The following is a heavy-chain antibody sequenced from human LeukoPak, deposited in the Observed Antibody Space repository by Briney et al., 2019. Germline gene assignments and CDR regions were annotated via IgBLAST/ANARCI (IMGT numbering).Heavy chain of an antibody. J-gene: IGHJ4*02. Sequence: PGGSLRLSCAASGFTFSSYTMSWVRQAPGKGLEWVSDISGSGGSTYYADSEKGRFTISRDNSKNTLFLQMNSLRAEDTAVYYCAKDPLSSWSFFDYWGQGTLVTVSS. V-gene: IGHV3-23*01. D-gene: IGHD6-13*01. CDR1: GFTFSSYT. CDR3: AKDPLSSWSFFDY. CDR2: ISGSGGST.